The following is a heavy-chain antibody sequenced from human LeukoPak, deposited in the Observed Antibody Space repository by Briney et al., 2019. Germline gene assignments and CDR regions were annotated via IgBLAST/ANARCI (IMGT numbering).Heavy chain of an antibody. J-gene: IGHJ4*02. Sequence: SETLSLTCTVSGGSISSSSYYWVWIRQPPGKGLEWIGSIYYSGTTYYNPSLRSRVTILVDTSKNQFSLKLSSVTASDTAVYYCARVRELLGDYWGQGTLVTVSS. V-gene: IGHV4-39*07. CDR3: ARVRELLGDY. D-gene: IGHD1-26*01. CDR2: IYYSGTT. CDR1: GGSISSSSYY.